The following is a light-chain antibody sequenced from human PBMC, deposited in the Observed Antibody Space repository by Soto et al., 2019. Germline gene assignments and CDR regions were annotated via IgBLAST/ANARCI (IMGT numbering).Light chain of an antibody. CDR1: NNDIGYYNY. CDR2: EVN. J-gene: IGLJ3*02. Sequence: QSVLTQPASVSGSPGQSITISCTGSNNDIGYYNYVSWYQQHPNRAPKVIIFEVNSRPSGVSDRFFGSKFGNTASLTISDLRPEDEADSYCASYTSGSTRVVLVGGTKLTVL. CDR3: ASYTSGSTRVV. V-gene: IGLV2-14*01.